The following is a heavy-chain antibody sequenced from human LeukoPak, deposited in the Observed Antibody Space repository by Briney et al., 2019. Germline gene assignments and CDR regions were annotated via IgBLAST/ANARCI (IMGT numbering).Heavy chain of an antibody. D-gene: IGHD6-13*01. J-gene: IGHJ4*02. CDR1: GGSISSISNY. CDR2: IYSRGTT. V-gene: IGHV4-39*01. CDR3: ARPSEAAGPLSFAH. Sequence: SETLSLTCTVSGGSISSISNYWGWLRQPPGKGLEWIGSIYSRGTTYYNPSLRSRVTISIDTSKNQFSLRLNSVTTSDTSVYYCARPSEAAGPLSFAHCGQRIIVADSS.